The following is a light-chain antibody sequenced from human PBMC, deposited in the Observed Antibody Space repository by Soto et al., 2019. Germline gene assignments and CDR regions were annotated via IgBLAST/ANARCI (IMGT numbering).Light chain of an antibody. V-gene: IGLV1-40*01. Sequence: QSVLTQPPSVSGAPGQRVTISCTGSSSNIGAGYDVHWYQQLPGTAPKLLIYGNTNRPSGVPDRFSGSKSGTSPSLAITGLQAEDEADYYCQSYDSSLNAVVFGGGTKLTVL. CDR2: GNT. CDR3: QSYDSSLNAVV. CDR1: SSNIGAGYD. J-gene: IGLJ2*01.